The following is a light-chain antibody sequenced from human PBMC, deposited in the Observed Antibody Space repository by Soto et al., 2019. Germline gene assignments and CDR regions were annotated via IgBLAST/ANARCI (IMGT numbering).Light chain of an antibody. CDR1: ESISSY. CDR2: DAS. Sequence: EIVLTQSPATLSLSPGERATLSCRASESISSYLAWYQQRPGQAPSLLIYDASNRATGIPARFSGSGSGTDFTLTIDYLEPEVFAVYYCQQRSKWPITFGRGTKVEI. V-gene: IGKV3-11*01. J-gene: IGKJ4*01. CDR3: QQRSKWPIT.